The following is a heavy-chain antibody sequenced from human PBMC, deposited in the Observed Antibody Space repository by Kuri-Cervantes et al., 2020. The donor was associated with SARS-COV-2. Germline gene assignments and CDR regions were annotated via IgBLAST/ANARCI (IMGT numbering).Heavy chain of an antibody. CDR3: ARAWPNYYYYGMDV. CDR2: ISGSGGST. J-gene: IGHJ6*02. CDR1: GFTFSSYS. V-gene: IGHV3-23*01. Sequence: GESLKISCAASGFTFSSYSMNWVRQAPGKGLEWVSAISGSGGSTYYADSVKGRFTISRDNSKNTLYLQMNSLRAEDTAVYYCARAWPNYYYYGMDVWGQGTTVTVSS.